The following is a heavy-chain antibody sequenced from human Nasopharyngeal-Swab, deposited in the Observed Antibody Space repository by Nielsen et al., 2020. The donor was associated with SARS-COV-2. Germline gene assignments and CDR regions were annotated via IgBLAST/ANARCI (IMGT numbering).Heavy chain of an antibody. CDR3: AREKAVVVVPAAEDSFDY. D-gene: IGHD2-2*01. V-gene: IGHV1-69*13. CDR2: IIPIFGTA. Sequence: SVKVSCKASGGTFSSYAISWVRQAPGQGLEWMGGIIPIFGTANYAQKFQGRVTITADESTSTAYMELSSLRSEDTAVYYCAREKAVVVVPAAEDSFDYWGQGTLVTVSS. J-gene: IGHJ4*02. CDR1: GGTFSSYA.